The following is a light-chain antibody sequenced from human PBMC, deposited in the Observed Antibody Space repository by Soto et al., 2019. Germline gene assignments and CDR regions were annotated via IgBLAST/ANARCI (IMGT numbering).Light chain of an antibody. CDR1: QSVSSSY. Sequence: EIVLTQSPGTLSLSPGERATLSCRASQSVSSSYLAWYQQTPGQAPRLLIYGASSRATGIPDRFSGSGSGTDFTLTISRLEPEDFAVYYGQQYGSSLYTFGQGTKLEIK. CDR3: QQYGSSLYT. J-gene: IGKJ2*01. CDR2: GAS. V-gene: IGKV3-20*01.